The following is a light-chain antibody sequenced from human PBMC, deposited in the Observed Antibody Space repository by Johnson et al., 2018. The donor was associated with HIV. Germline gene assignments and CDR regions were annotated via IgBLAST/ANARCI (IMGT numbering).Light chain of an antibody. CDR1: NSNIGNNY. Sequence: QSVLTQSPSVSAAPGQKVTISCSGSNSNIGNNYVSWYQHLPGTAPKLLIYDNDQRPSGIPDRFSASKSGTSATLDITGLQTGDEAEYYCGTWDGSLSLYVFGTGTKVTVL. J-gene: IGLJ1*01. CDR2: DND. CDR3: GTWDGSLSLYV. V-gene: IGLV1-51*01.